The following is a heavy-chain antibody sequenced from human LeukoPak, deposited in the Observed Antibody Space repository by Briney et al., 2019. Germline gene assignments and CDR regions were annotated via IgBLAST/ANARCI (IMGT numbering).Heavy chain of an antibody. V-gene: IGHV3-11*04. CDR1: GFTFSDYY. J-gene: IGHJ4*02. CDR2: ISSSGSTI. CDR3: ARSLEAGYSSSWYWGY. Sequence: GGSLGLSCAASGFTFSDYYTSWIRQAAGKWLEWVSYISSSGSTIYYADSVKGRFTISRHNAKNSLYLQMNSLRAEDTAVYYCARSLEAGYSSSWYWGYWGQGTLVTVSS. D-gene: IGHD6-13*01.